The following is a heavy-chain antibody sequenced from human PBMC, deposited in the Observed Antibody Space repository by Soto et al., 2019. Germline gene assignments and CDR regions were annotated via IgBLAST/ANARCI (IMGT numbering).Heavy chain of an antibody. D-gene: IGHD4-17*01. V-gene: IGHV4-30-4*01. CDR3: AREGLRDYYYYGMDV. CDR2: IYYSGST. Sequence: NPSETLSLTCTVSGGSISSGDYYWSWIRQPPGKGLEWIGYIYYSGSTYYNPSLKSRVTISVDTSKNQFSLKLSSVTAADTAVYYCAREGLRDYYYYGMDVWGQGTTVTVSS. CDR1: GGSISSGDYY. J-gene: IGHJ6*02.